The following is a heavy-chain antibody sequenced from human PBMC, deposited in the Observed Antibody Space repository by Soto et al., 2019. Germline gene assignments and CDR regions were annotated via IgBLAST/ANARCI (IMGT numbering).Heavy chain of an antibody. CDR1: GGSFSGYY. CDR3: ARVGYYGSGSYCPFDY. CDR2: INHSGST. D-gene: IGHD3-10*01. J-gene: IGHJ4*02. V-gene: IGHV4-34*01. Sequence: QVQLQQWGAGLLKPSETLSLTCAVYGGSFSGYYWSWIRQPPGKGLEWIGEINHSGSTNYNPSLKSRVTISVDTSKNQFSLKLSSVTAADTAVYYCARVGYYGSGSYCPFDYWGQGTLVTVSS.